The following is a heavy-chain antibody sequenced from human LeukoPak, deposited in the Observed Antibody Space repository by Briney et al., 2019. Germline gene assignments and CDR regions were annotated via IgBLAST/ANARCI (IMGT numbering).Heavy chain of an antibody. D-gene: IGHD4-17*01. J-gene: IGHJ5*02. CDR3: ARLLYDGDYL. CDR1: GGSISSSSYY. Sequence: PSETLSLTRTVSGGSISSSSYYWGWIRQPPGKGLEWIGSIYYSGSTYYNPSLKSRVTISVDTSKDQFSLKLSSVTAADTAVYYCARLLYDGDYLWGQGTLVTVSS. V-gene: IGHV4-39*01. CDR2: IYYSGST.